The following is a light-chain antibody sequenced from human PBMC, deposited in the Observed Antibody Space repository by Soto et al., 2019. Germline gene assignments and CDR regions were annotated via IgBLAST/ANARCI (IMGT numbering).Light chain of an antibody. V-gene: IGLV3-21*04. CDR3: QVWDSSSDHPGV. CDR1: KIGSKS. Sequence: SYQLTQPPSVSVAPGKTARITCGGNKIGSKSVHWYQQKPGQAPVPVIYYDSDPPSGIPERFSGSNSGNTATLSTSRVEAGDEADYYCQVWDSSSDHPGVFGGGTKLTVL. CDR2: YDS. J-gene: IGLJ2*01.